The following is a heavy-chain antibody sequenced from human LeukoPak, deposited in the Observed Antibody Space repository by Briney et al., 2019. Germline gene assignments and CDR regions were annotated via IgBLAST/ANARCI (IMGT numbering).Heavy chain of an antibody. V-gene: IGHV4-34*01. Sequence: PSETLSLTCTVHGGSFSGYYWSWIRQPPGKGLEWIGEINHSGSTNYNPSLKSRVTISVDTSKNQFSLKLSSVTAADTAVYYCARVDWSAVYYYYGMDVWGQGTTVTVSS. J-gene: IGHJ6*02. CDR2: INHSGST. CDR1: GGSFSGYY. D-gene: IGHD3/OR15-3a*01. CDR3: ARVDWSAVYYYYGMDV.